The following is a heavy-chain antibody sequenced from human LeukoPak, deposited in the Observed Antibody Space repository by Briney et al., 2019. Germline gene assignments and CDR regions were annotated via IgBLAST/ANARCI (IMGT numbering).Heavy chain of an antibody. D-gene: IGHD4-11*01. V-gene: IGHV3-15*01. Sequence: PGGSLRLSCAASGFTFSNAWMTWVRQAPGKGLEWVGRSISKIDGGTTDYAAPVKGRFTISRDDSQNTVYLRMNSLKTEDTAMYYCTTTIDYWGQGTLVTVSS. CDR2: SISKIDGGTT. CDR1: GFTFSNAW. J-gene: IGHJ4*02. CDR3: TTTIDY.